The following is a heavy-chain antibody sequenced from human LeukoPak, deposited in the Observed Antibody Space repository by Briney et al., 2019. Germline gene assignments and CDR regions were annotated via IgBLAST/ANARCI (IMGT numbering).Heavy chain of an antibody. D-gene: IGHD3-10*01. V-gene: IGHV3-66*01. Sequence: PGGSLRLSCAASGFTVSSNYMSWVRQAPGKGLEWVSVIYSGGSTYYADSVKGRFTISRDNSKNTLYLQMNSLRAEDTAVYYCARGITMVRGVISLYYFDYWGQGTLVTVSS. J-gene: IGHJ4*02. CDR1: GFTVSSNY. CDR3: ARGITMVRGVISLYYFDY. CDR2: IYSGGST.